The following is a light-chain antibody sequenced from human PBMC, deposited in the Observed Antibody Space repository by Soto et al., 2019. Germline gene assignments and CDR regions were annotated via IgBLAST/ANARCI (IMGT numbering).Light chain of an antibody. V-gene: IGKV1-12*01. CDR2: AAS. Sequence: DIQMTQSPSSVSASVGDRVTMTCRASQGISSWLVWYQQKPGKAPKLLIYAASSLQSGVPSRFSGSGSGTDFTLTISGLQPEDLATYYCQQANSDPLTFGGG. CDR1: QGISSW. J-gene: IGKJ4*01. CDR3: QQANSDPLT.